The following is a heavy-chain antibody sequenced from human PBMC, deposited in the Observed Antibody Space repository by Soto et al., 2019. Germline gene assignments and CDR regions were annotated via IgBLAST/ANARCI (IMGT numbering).Heavy chain of an antibody. J-gene: IGHJ4*02. CDR1: GGSISSGGYY. CDR2: IYYSGST. V-gene: IGHV4-31*03. D-gene: IGHD4-17*01. CDR3: ARRDDYGGEVDY. Sequence: QVQLQASGPGLVKPSQTLSLTCTVSGGSISSGGYYWSWIRPPPGQVLEWIGYIYYSGSTYYNPALKSRGTIPVDTAKNQFSLKRSAVTAADTAVYYCARRDDYGGEVDYWGQGTLVTVSS.